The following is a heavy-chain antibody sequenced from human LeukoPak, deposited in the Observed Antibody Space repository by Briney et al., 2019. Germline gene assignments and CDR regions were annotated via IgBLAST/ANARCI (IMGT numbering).Heavy chain of an antibody. CDR1: GGSISSYY. J-gene: IGHJ5*02. Sequence: PSETLSLTCTVSGGSISSYYWSWIRQPPGKGLEWIGYIYYSGSTNYNPSLESRVTISVDTSKNQFSLKLSSVTAADTAVYYCARGLYYDFWRGHNWFDPWGQGTLVTVSS. CDR3: ARGLYYDFWRGHNWFDP. V-gene: IGHV4-59*01. D-gene: IGHD3-3*01. CDR2: IYYSGST.